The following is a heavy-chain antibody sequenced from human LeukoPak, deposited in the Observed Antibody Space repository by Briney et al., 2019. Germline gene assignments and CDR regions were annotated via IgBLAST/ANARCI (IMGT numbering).Heavy chain of an antibody. V-gene: IGHV3-64*05. Sequence: GGSLRLSCSASEFTFSSNAMHWVRQAPGKGLECVSAISSNGGSTYYADSVKGRFTISRDNSKNTLYVQMSSLRSEDTAVYYCASNRYSGSFDFDYWGQGTLVTVSS. D-gene: IGHD1-26*01. CDR3: ASNRYSGSFDFDY. CDR1: EFTFSSNA. J-gene: IGHJ4*02. CDR2: ISSNGGST.